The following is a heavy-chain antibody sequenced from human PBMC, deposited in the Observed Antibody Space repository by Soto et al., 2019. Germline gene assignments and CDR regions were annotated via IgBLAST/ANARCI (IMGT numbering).Heavy chain of an antibody. CDR1: GFTLSGYA. CDR3: ARRARPDFYYMDV. CDR2: ISSKGVGT. D-gene: IGHD6-6*01. J-gene: IGHJ6*03. Sequence: EVQLAESGGGLAQPGGSLRLSCAASGFTLSGYAMDWVRQAPGKGLEYVSGISSKGVGTYYANSVQGRFTISRDNSKNTVYLQMGSLRPEDMAVYYCARRARPDFYYMDVWGKGTTVTVSS. V-gene: IGHV3-64*01.